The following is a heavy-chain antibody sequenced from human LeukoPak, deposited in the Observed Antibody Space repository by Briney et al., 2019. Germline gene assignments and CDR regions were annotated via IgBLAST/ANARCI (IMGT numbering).Heavy chain of an antibody. J-gene: IGHJ5*02. Sequence: ASVEVSCKASGGTFSSYAISWVRQAPGQGLEWMGWISAYNGNTNYAQKLQGRVTMTTDTSTSTAYMELRSLRSDDTAVYYCAREGDYYDRNWFDPWGQGTLVTVSS. CDR3: AREGDYYDRNWFDP. D-gene: IGHD3-22*01. V-gene: IGHV1-18*01. CDR2: ISAYNGNT. CDR1: GGTFSSYA.